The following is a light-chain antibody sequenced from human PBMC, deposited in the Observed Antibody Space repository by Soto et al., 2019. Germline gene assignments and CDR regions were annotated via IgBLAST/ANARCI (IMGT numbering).Light chain of an antibody. Sequence: DIQMTQSPSSLSASVGDRVTITCQASQDISKYVNLYQQKPGTAPKLLIYDGSNVQLGVPSRFSVSGSGTDFTFTINSLRPEDIATYYCQQFHSQPLTFGGGTKVDIK. V-gene: IGKV1-33*01. CDR1: QDISKY. CDR2: DGS. CDR3: QQFHSQPLT. J-gene: IGKJ4*01.